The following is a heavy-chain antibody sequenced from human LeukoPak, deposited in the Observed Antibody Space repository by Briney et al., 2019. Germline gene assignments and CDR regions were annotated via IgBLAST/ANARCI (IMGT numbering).Heavy chain of an antibody. CDR1: GCTFSSYS. D-gene: IGHD4-17*01. Sequence: GGSLRHSCAASGCTFSSYSMNMFLQAPGKRLDLFSTVSRRSSYIYYADSVKGRFTICRDNAKNSLYMQMNSLRAEDTAVYYCARDLMTTVTTVDYWGQGTLVTVSS. CDR3: ARDLMTTVTTVDY. V-gene: IGHV3-21*01. CDR2: VSRRSSYI. J-gene: IGHJ4*02.